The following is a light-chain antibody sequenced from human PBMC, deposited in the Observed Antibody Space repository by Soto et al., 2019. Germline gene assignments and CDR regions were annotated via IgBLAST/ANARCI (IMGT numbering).Light chain of an antibody. V-gene: IGKV1-39*01. CDR3: QQSYSTPQNT. CDR2: AAS. CDR1: QSISSY. J-gene: IGKJ2*01. Sequence: DIQMTQSPSSLSASVGDRVTITCRASQSISSYLNWYQQKPGKAPKILIYAASSLQSGVPSRFSGSGSGTDFTLTISSLQPEDFATYYCQQSYSTPQNTFGQGTKLEIK.